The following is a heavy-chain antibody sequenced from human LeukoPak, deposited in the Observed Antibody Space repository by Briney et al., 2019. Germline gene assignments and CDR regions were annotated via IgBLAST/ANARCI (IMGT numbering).Heavy chain of an antibody. J-gene: IGHJ4*02. D-gene: IGHD2-15*01. CDR1: GFTFSSYS. Sequence: PGGSLRLSCAASGFTFSSYSMNWVRQPPGKGLEWVSSISSSGSYIYYADSVKGRFSISRDSAKNSLYLQMNSLRAEDTAVYYCARGPQFCSGGSCYGYYFDYWGQGNLVTVSS. V-gene: IGHV3-21*01. CDR2: ISSSGSYI. CDR3: ARGPQFCSGGSCYGYYFDY.